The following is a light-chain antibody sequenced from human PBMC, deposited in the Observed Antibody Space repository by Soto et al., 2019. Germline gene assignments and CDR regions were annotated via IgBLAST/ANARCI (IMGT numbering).Light chain of an antibody. Sequence: QSVLTQPASVSGSPGQSITISCTGTSSDVGGYNYVSWYQQHPGKAPKLMIYDVSNRPSGVYNRFSGSKSGNTASLTISGLEAEDEADYYCSSYTSSSTYVLGTGTKLTVL. CDR1: SSDVGGYNY. V-gene: IGLV2-14*01. CDR2: DVS. J-gene: IGLJ1*01. CDR3: SSYTSSSTYV.